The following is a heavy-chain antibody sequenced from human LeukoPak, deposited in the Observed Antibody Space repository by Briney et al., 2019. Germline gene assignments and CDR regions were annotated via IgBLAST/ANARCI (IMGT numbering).Heavy chain of an antibody. J-gene: IGHJ5*02. Sequence: SETLSPTCTVSGGSISSYYWSWIRQPPGKGLEWIGYIYYSGSTNYNPSLKSRVTISVDTSKNQFSLKLSSVTAADTAVYYCARAQRPPYGDYGSWFDPWGQGTLVTVSS. CDR3: ARAQRPPYGDYGSWFDP. D-gene: IGHD4-17*01. CDR2: IYYSGST. V-gene: IGHV4-59*01. CDR1: GGSISSYY.